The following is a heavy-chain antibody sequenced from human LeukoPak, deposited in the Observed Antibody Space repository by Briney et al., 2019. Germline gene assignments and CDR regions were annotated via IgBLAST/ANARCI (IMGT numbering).Heavy chain of an antibody. CDR1: GFTFSSYS. CDR2: ISSSSSYI. CDR3: AKGLRYYYDRNAFDI. D-gene: IGHD3-22*01. Sequence: PGGSLRLSCAASGFTFSSYSMNWVRQAPGKGLEWVSSISSSSSYIYYADSVKGRFTISRDNAKNSLYLQMNSLRAEDTAVYYCAKGLRYYYDRNAFDIWGQGTMVTVSS. J-gene: IGHJ3*02. V-gene: IGHV3-21*01.